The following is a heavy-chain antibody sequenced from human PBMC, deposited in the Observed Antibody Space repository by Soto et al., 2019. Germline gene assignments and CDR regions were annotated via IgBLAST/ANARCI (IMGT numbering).Heavy chain of an antibody. V-gene: IGHV4-59*12. CDR3: ARDQNGSGNYYTRYFDY. CDR1: GGSIDTYY. CDR2: IYYSGST. Sequence: SETLSLTCTVSGGSIDTYYWSWIRQPPGKGLQWIGYIYYSGSTTYSPSLKSRVTISVDRSKNQFSLNLSSVTAADTAVYYCARDQNGSGNYYTRYFDYWGQGTLVTVSS. D-gene: IGHD3-10*01. J-gene: IGHJ4*02.